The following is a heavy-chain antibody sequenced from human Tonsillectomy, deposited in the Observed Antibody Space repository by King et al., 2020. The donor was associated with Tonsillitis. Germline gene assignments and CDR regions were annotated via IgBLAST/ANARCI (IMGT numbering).Heavy chain of an antibody. J-gene: IGHJ5*02. Sequence: VQLQESGPGLVKPSETLSLTCTVSGGSISSYYWSWIRQPPGKGLEWIGYIYYSGSTNYNPSLKSRVTISVDTSKNQFSLKLTSVTAADTAGYYCARADRAGGYTHLPYTSFAPWGQGTLVTVSS. V-gene: IGHV4-59*01. CDR2: IYYSGST. CDR1: GGSISSYY. D-gene: IGHD3-16*01. CDR3: ARADRAGGYTHLPYTSFAP.